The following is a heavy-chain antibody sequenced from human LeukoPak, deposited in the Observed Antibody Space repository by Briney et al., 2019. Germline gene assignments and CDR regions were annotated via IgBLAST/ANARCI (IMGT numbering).Heavy chain of an antibody. CDR1: GVPMSRYY. V-gene: IGHV4-4*07. Sequence: SETLSLPCTVSGVPMSRYYWSWLREPAGKGLEGLGRVYTNGNTNYNLSLKSRVTMSLDTSKNQFSLKLNSVTAADASMYYCARELHGSGTWDWFDPWGQGTLVTVSS. CDR3: ARELHGSGTWDWFDP. J-gene: IGHJ5*02. CDR2: VYTNGNT. D-gene: IGHD3-10*01.